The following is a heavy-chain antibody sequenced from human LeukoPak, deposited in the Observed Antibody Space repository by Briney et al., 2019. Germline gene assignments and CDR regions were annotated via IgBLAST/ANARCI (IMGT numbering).Heavy chain of an antibody. V-gene: IGHV1-69*13. D-gene: IGHD1-20*01. Sequence: GASVKVSCKASGGTFSSYAISWVRQAPGQGLEWMGGIIPIFGTANYAQKFQGRVTITADESTSTAYMELSSLRSEDTAVYYCARANWNGDAFDIWGQGTMVTVSS. CDR2: IIPIFGTA. CDR3: ARANWNGDAFDI. CDR1: GGTFSSYA. J-gene: IGHJ3*02.